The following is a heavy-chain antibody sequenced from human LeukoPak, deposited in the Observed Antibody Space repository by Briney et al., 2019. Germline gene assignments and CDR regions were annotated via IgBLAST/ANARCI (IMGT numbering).Heavy chain of an antibody. J-gene: IGHJ4*02. CDR2: IYSSGDT. D-gene: IGHD2-8*02. CDR3: VRERVGYGTSGRGPRFDC. Sequence: SETPSLTCSVSGGSISNYYWSWVRQPAGKGLEWIGRIYSSGDTNYNLSLTSRVTISLDKSKNQLSLKLTSVTPADTAVYYCVRERVGYGTSGRGPRFDCWGQGTLVTVSS. CDR1: GGSISNYY. V-gene: IGHV4-4*07.